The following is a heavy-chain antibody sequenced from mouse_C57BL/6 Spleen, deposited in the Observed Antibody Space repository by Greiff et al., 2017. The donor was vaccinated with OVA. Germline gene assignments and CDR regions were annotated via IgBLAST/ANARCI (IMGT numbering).Heavy chain of an antibody. CDR1: GYAFSSSW. CDR2: IYPGDGDT. V-gene: IGHV1-82*01. J-gene: IGHJ2*01. D-gene: IGHD1-1*01. CDR3: ARWGDYGSSYY. Sequence: QVQLKQSGPELVKPGASVKISCKASGYAFSSSWMNWVKQRPGKGLEWIGRIYPGDGDTNYNGKFKGKATLTADKSSSTAYMQLSSLTSEDSAVYFCARWGDYGSSYYWGQGTTLTVSS.